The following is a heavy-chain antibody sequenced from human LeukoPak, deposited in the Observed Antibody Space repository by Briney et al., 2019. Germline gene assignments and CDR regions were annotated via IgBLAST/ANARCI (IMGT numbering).Heavy chain of an antibody. V-gene: IGHV1-18*01. J-gene: IGHJ4*02. CDR3: ARDQFQERQYYYDSSGYYHVPFDY. CDR2: ISAYNGNT. D-gene: IGHD3-22*01. CDR1: GYTFTSYG. Sequence: GASVKVSCKASGYTFTSYGISWVRQAPGQGLEWMGWISAYNGNTNYAQKLQGRVTMTTDTSTSTAYMELRSLRSDDTAVYYCARDQFQERQYYYDSSGYYHVPFDYWGQGTLVTVSS.